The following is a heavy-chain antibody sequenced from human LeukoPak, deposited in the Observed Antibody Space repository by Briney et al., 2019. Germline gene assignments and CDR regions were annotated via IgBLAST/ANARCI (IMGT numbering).Heavy chain of an antibody. D-gene: IGHD6-19*01. CDR3: ARDLRVAGANYYYYGMDV. V-gene: IGHV6-1*01. J-gene: IGHJ6*02. CDR2: TYYRSKWYN. Sequence: SQTLSLTCAISGDSVSSNSAAWNWIRQSPSRGLEWLGRTYYRSKWYNDYAVSVKSRITINPDTSKNQFSLQPNSVTPEDTAVYYCARDLRVAGANYYYYGMDVWGQGTTVTVSS. CDR1: GDSVSSNSAA.